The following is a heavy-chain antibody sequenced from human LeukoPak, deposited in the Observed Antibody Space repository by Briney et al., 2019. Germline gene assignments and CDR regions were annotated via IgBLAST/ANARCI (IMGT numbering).Heavy chain of an antibody. CDR3: ARSYVGGFWFDP. Sequence: PSETLSLTCTVSGGSISSSSYYWGWIRQPPGKGLEWIGSIYYSGSTYYNPSLKSRVTISVDTSKNQFSLKLSSVTAADTAVYYCARSYVGGFWFDPWGQGTLVTVSS. J-gene: IGHJ5*02. CDR1: GGSISSSSYY. CDR2: IYYSGST. D-gene: IGHD4-23*01. V-gene: IGHV4-39*07.